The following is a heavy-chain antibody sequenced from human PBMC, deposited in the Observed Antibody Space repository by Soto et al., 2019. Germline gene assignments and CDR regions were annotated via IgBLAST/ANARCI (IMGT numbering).Heavy chain of an antibody. D-gene: IGHD3-22*01. V-gene: IGHV4-4*07. CDR3: ARDVYYDSSYFDY. CDR1: GASLAGYY. CDR2: IYTSGST. Sequence: SETLSLTCNVSGASLAGYYWSWIRQPAGKGLEWIGRIYTSGSTNYNPSLKSRVTMSVDTSKNQFSLKLSSVTAADTAVYYCARDVYYDSSYFDYWGQGTLVTVSS. J-gene: IGHJ4*02.